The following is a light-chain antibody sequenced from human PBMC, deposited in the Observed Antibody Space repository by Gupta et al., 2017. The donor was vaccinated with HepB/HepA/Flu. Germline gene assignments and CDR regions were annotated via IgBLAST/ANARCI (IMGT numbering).Light chain of an antibody. V-gene: IGKV1-33*01. CDR3: HQYENLPSFT. J-gene: IGKJ3*01. CDR1: QDIRNY. Sequence: DIQMTQSPSSLSASVGDRVTITCKASQDIRNYLNWYQQKPGKAPKLLIYDASNWETRVTSRFSGSGSGKDFTFTISSLQQEDIATYYCHQYENLPSFTFGHGTKVDIK. CDR2: DAS.